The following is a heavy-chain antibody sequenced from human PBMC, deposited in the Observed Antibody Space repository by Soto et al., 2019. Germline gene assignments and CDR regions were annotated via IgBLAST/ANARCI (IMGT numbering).Heavy chain of an antibody. CDR2: ISAYNGNT. J-gene: IGHJ3*02. CDR1: GYTFTSYG. CDR3: VDALVAATQGGLAFDI. V-gene: IGHV1-18*01. D-gene: IGHD2-15*01. Sequence: ASVKVSCKASGYTFTSYGISWVRQAPGQGLEWMGWISAYNGNTNYAQKLQGRVTMTTDTSTSTAYMELRSLRSDDTAVYYCVDALVAATQGGLAFDIWGQGTMVTVSS.